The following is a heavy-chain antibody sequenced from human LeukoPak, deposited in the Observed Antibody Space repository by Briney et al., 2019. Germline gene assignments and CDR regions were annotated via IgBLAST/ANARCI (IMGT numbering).Heavy chain of an antibody. J-gene: IGHJ4*02. D-gene: IGHD6-13*01. CDR3: ARGGRQQLAPSYFDY. V-gene: IGHV3-7*05. CDR1: GFTFSTYE. Sequence: PGGSLRLSCAASGFTFSTYEMHWVRQAPGRGLEWVANINQDGSEKYFVDSVKGRFTISRDNAKSSLYLQMNSLRAEDTAVYFCARGGRQQLAPSYFDYWGLGTLVTVSS. CDR2: INQDGSEK.